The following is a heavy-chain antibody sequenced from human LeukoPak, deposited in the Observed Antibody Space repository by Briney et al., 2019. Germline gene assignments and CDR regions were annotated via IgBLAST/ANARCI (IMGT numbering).Heavy chain of an antibody. Sequence: GGSLRLSCAASGFSFSSYALSWVRQAPGTGLEWVSAISGSGGSTYYADSGKGRFTISRDNSKNTLYLQMNSLRAEDTAVYYCAKVSSSGYLDYWGQGTLVTVSS. D-gene: IGHD3-22*01. CDR1: GFSFSSYA. CDR3: AKVSSSGYLDY. CDR2: ISGSGGST. J-gene: IGHJ4*02. V-gene: IGHV3-23*01.